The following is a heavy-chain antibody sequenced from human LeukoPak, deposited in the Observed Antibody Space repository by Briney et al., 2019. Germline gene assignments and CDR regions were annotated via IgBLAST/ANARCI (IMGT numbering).Heavy chain of an antibody. V-gene: IGHV3-66*01. CDR3: AKEDYYDSSGYYLGYFQH. J-gene: IGHJ1*01. CDR1: GFTVSSNY. Sequence: GGSLRLSCAASGFTVSSNYMSWVRQAPGKGLEWVSVIYSGGSTYYADSVKGRFTISRDNSKNTLYLQMNSLRAEDTAVYYCAKEDYYDSSGYYLGYFQHWGQGTLVTVSS. D-gene: IGHD3-22*01. CDR2: IYSGGST.